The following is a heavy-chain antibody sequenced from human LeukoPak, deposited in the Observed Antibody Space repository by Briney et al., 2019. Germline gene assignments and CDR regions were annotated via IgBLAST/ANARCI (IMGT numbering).Heavy chain of an antibody. J-gene: IGHJ4*02. CDR1: GFTFNDYG. CDR3: ASGYNSVGGYYFDY. Sequence: PGGSLRLSCAASGFTFNDYGMSWVRQTPGKGLEWVSGIKWNGGSTGYADSVKGRFTISRDNAKNSLYPQMNSLRADDTALYYCASGYNSVGGYYFDYWGQGTLVTVSS. D-gene: IGHD2-15*01. CDR2: IKWNGGST. V-gene: IGHV3-20*04.